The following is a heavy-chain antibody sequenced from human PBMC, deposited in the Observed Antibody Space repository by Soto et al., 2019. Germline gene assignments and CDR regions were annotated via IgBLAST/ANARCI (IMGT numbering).Heavy chain of an antibody. CDR2: ISGSGGST. Sequence: PGGSLRLSCAASEFTFSSDAMSWVRQAPGKGLEWVSGISGSGGSTYYADSVKGRFTISRDNSKNTLYLQMNSLRAEDPAVYYCAKEITYDFWSGYVGGMDVWGQGTTVTVSS. CDR3: AKEITYDFWSGYVGGMDV. V-gene: IGHV3-23*01. D-gene: IGHD3-3*01. J-gene: IGHJ6*02. CDR1: EFTFSSDA.